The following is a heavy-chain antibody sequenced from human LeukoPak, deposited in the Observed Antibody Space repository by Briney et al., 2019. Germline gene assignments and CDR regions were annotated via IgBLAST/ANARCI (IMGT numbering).Heavy chain of an antibody. D-gene: IGHD3-10*01. J-gene: IGHJ5*02. CDR1: GYTFIDYG. Sequence: ASVKVSCKASGYTFIDYGINWVRQAAGQGLEWMGWMNPITGSTGYVQKLRGRIIMTRDTSITTAFMELTSLTSDDTAIYYCARVKRFPTVWFDPWGQGTLVSVSS. CDR3: ARVKRFPTVWFDP. V-gene: IGHV1-8*01. CDR2: MNPITGST.